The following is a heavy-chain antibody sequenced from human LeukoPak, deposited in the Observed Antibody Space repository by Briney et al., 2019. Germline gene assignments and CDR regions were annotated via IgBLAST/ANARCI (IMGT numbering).Heavy chain of an antibody. J-gene: IGHJ4*02. CDR3: ARGLAAAGSLSFDY. V-gene: IGHV4-59*08. D-gene: IGHD6-13*01. CDR1: GGSISSYY. Sequence: SETLSLTCTVSGGSISSYYWSWIRQPPGKGPEWIGYIYYSGSTNYNPSLKSRVTISVDTSKNQFSLKLSSVTAADTAVYYCARGLAAAGSLSFDYWGQGTLVTVSS. CDR2: IYYSGST.